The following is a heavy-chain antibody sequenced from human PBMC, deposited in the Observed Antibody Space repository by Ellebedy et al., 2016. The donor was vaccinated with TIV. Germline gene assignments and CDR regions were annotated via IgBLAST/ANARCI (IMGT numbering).Heavy chain of an antibody. Sequence: AASVKVSCKVSGYTLSSLSMHWVRQAPGKGLEWMGGFDPVDGGPMYAQRFQGRVTMTDDTSTDTAYMELRSLRSEDTAVYYCATRGPNLEVVFIPFFDSWGQGTLVTVSS. CDR2: FDPVDGGP. V-gene: IGHV1-24*01. CDR3: ATRGPNLEVVFIPFFDS. D-gene: IGHD3-3*01. CDR1: GYTLSSLS. J-gene: IGHJ4*02.